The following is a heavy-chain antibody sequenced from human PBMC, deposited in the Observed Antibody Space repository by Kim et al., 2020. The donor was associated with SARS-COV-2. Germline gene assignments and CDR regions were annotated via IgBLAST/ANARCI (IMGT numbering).Heavy chain of an antibody. CDR3: ARDRGSDDSSGYYYDWFDP. D-gene: IGHD3-22*01. Sequence: GGSLRLSCAASGFTFSSYAMHWVRQAPGKGLEWVAVISYDGSNKYYADSVKGRFTISRDNSKNTLYLQMNSLRAEDTAVYYCARDRGSDDSSGYYYDWFDPWGQGTLVTVSS. CDR2: ISYDGSNK. CDR1: GFTFSSYA. V-gene: IGHV3-30*04. J-gene: IGHJ5*02.